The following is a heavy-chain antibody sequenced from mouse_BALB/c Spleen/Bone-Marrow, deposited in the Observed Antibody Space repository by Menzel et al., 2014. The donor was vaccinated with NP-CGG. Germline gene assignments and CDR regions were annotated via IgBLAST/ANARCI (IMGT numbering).Heavy chain of an antibody. Sequence: VQLLQSGPGLVAPSQSLSITCTVSGFSLTSYGVHWVRQPPGKGLEWLGVIWAGGSTNYNSALKSRLSISKDNTKSQVFLKMNSLQADDAAMYYCAGDRSYYGLDYWGQGTSVTVSS. CDR2: IWAGGST. V-gene: IGHV2-9*02. CDR3: AGDRSYYGLDY. CDR1: GFSLTSYG. J-gene: IGHJ4*01.